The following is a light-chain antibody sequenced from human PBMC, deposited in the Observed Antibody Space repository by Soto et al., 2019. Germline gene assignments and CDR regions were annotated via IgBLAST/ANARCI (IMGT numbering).Light chain of an antibody. Sequence: DIQMTQAPSSLSVPAGDRVTITCQASQDIRNYLNWYQQKPGKAPKLLIYDASNLETGVPSRFSGSGSGTDFTLTISSLQPEDIATYYCQQYDNFPLTFGGGTKVDI. V-gene: IGKV1-33*01. CDR2: DAS. CDR3: QQYDNFPLT. J-gene: IGKJ4*01. CDR1: QDIRNY.